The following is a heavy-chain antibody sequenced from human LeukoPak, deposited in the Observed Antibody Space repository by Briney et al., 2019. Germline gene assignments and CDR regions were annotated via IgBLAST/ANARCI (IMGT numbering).Heavy chain of an antibody. V-gene: IGHV1-69*13. CDR3: ARGSDSRSPNWFDP. CDR2: IIPIFGTA. CDR1: GGTFSSYA. J-gene: IGHJ5*02. Sequence: GASVKVSCKASGGTFSSYAISWVRQAPGQGLEWMGGIIPIFGTANYAQKFQGRVTITADESTSTAYMELSSLRSEDTAVYYCARGSDSRSPNWFDPWGQGTLVTVSS. D-gene: IGHD6-13*01.